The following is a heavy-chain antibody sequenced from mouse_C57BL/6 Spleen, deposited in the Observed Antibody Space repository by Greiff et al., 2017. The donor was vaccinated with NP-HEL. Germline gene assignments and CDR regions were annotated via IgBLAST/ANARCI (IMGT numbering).Heavy chain of an antibody. CDR1: GFTITDDY. CDR3: TAKGY. J-gene: IGHJ2*01. Sequence: EVQGVESGAELVRPGASVKLSCTASGFTITDDYMHWVKQRPEQGLEWIGWIDPENGDTEYASKFQGKATITADTSSNTAYLQLSSLTSEEAAVYYCTAKGYWGQGTTLTVSS. CDR2: IDPENGDT. V-gene: IGHV14-4*01.